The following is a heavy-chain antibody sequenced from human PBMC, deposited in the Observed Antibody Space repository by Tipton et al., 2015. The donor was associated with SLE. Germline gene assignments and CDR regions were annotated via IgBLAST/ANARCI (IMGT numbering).Heavy chain of an antibody. CDR2: ISGSGGST. CDR3: ARAGGHMYYYDSSGYSPFDY. V-gene: IGHV3-23*01. J-gene: IGHJ4*02. Sequence: SLRLSCAASGFTFSSYAMSWVRQAPGKGLEWVSAISGSGGSTYYADSVKGRFTISRDISKNTLCLQMNSLRAEDTAVFYCARAGGHMYYYDSSGYSPFDYWGQGTLVTVSS. D-gene: IGHD3-22*01. CDR1: GFTFSSYA.